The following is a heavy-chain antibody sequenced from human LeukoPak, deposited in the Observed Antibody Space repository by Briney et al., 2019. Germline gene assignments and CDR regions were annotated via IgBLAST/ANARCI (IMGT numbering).Heavy chain of an antibody. J-gene: IGHJ1*01. D-gene: IGHD4-17*01. Sequence: GASVKVSCKASGYTFTSYGISWVRQAPGQGLEWMGWISAYNGNTNYAQKLQGRVTMTTDTSTSTAYMELRSLRSDDTAVYYCARDWAGGATVTTGYFQHWGQGTLVTVSS. CDR2: ISAYNGNT. CDR3: ARDWAGGATVTTGYFQH. V-gene: IGHV1-18*01. CDR1: GYTFTSYG.